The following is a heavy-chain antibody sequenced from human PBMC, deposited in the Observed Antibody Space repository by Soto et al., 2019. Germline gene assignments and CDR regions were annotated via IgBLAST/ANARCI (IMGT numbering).Heavy chain of an antibody. CDR2: INAGNGYT. D-gene: IGHD3-10*01. CDR1: GYTFSNYI. J-gene: IGHJ6*02. Sequence: DSVKVSCKASGYTFSNYILHWVRQAPGQRLEWMGWINAGNGYTKYSRKFQGRVTITRDTSANTASMELNSLRSEDTAVYYCARVRSLYYGMDVWGQGTTVTVSS. V-gene: IGHV1-3*01. CDR3: ARVRSLYYGMDV.